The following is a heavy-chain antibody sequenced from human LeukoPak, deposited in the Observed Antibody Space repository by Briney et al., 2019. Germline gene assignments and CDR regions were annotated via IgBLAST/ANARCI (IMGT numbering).Heavy chain of an antibody. D-gene: IGHD2-8*01. CDR3: ARDGLPVMGAPY. CDR2: IYYSGST. CDR1: GGSISSYY. J-gene: IGHJ4*02. V-gene: IGHV4-59*12. Sequence: PSETLSLTCTVSGGSISSYYWSWIRQPPGKGLEWIGYIYYSGSTNYNPSLKSRVTISVDTSKNQFSLKLSSVTAADTAVYYCARDGLPVMGAPYWGQGTLVTVSS.